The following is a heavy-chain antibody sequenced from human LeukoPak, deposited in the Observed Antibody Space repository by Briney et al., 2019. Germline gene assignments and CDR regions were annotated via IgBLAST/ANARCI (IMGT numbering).Heavy chain of an antibody. D-gene: IGHD6-19*01. Sequence: GASVKVSCKASGGTFSSYAISWVRQAPGQGLEWTGRIIPILGIANYAQKFQGRVTITADKSTSTAYMELSSLRSEDTAVYYCARVRGSVAGMVFDYWGHGTLVTVSS. CDR3: ARVRGSVAGMVFDY. CDR2: IIPILGIA. J-gene: IGHJ4*01. CDR1: GGTFSSYA. V-gene: IGHV1-69*04.